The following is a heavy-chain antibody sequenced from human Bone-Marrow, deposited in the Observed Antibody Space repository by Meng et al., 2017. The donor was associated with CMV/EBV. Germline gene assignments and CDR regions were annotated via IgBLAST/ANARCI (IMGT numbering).Heavy chain of an antibody. V-gene: IGHV3-21*01. D-gene: IGHD6-13*01. CDR3: ARHGPAAGYYFDY. Sequence: GESLKISCAASGFTFSTYNMNWVRQAPGRGLEWVSSISSSGSYISYADSVKGRFTISRDNAKNSLYLQMNSLRAEDTAVYYCARHGPAAGYYFDYWGQGTLVTVSS. CDR1: GFTFSTYN. J-gene: IGHJ4*02. CDR2: ISSSGSYI.